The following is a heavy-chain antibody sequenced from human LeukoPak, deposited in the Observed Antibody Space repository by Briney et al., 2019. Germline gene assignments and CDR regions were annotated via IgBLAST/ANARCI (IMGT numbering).Heavy chain of an antibody. CDR2: ISGSGGTT. J-gene: IGHJ6*02. D-gene: IGHD6-19*01. CDR1: GFTFSSYA. CDR3: AKDSPVIAVAGFWPYGMDV. V-gene: IGHV3-23*01. Sequence: GGSLRLSCAASGFTFSSYAMSWVRQAPGKGLEWVAVISGSGGTTYYADSVKGRFTISRDNSKNTVDLQMESLRAEDTAIYYCAKDSPVIAVAGFWPYGMDVWGQGTTVTVSS.